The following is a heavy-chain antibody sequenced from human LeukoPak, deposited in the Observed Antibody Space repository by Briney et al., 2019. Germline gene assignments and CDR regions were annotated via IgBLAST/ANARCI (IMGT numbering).Heavy chain of an antibody. CDR3: ARVICSGGSCRFDY. D-gene: IGHD2-15*01. J-gene: IGHJ4*02. Sequence: PSETLSLTCTVSGGSISSYYWNWIRQPAGKGLEWIGRIHTSGSTNYNPSLKSRVTMSVDTSKNQFSLKLSSVTAADTVVYYCARVICSGGSCRFDYWGQGTLVTVSS. CDR1: GGSISSYY. CDR2: IHTSGST. V-gene: IGHV4-4*07.